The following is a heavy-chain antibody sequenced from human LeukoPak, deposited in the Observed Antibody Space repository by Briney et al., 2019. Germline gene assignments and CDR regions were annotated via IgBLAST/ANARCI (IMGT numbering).Heavy chain of an antibody. J-gene: IGHJ5*02. CDR3: AATYCGGDCYSTCWFDP. CDR2: IYNSGST. CDR1: GGSISSSSYS. Sequence: SETLSLTCTVSGGSISSSSYSWSWIRQPPGKGLEWLGSIYNSGSTYYNPSLKSRVTISVDTSKNKYSLKLSSVTAAAAAAYFCAATYCGGDCYSTCWFDPCGRGTLVIVSA. V-gene: IGHV4-61*02. D-gene: IGHD2-21*02.